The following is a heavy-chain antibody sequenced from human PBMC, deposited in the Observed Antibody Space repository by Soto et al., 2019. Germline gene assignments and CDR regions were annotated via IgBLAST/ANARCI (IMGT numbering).Heavy chain of an antibody. CDR1: GFPFSSYS. D-gene: IGHD6-19*01. J-gene: IGHJ4*02. CDR3: AREPPIFSCDAPEAAI. Sequence: EVQLVESGGGLVKPGGSLRLSCTASGFPFSSYSMNWVRRAPGKGLEWVASISSSGTYLYYADSVRGRFTVSRDNARDSMYLQMTSLRAEDTAVYYCAREPPIFSCDAPEAAIWGQGTLVTVSS. V-gene: IGHV3-21*06. CDR2: ISSSGTYL.